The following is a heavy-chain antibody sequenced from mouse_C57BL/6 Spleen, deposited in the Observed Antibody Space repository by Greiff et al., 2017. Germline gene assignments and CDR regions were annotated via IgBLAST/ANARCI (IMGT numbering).Heavy chain of an antibody. J-gene: IGHJ4*01. D-gene: IGHD1-1*01. CDR3: ARDLYYGSIYAMDY. CDR1: GYTFTDYN. V-gene: IGHV1-22*01. Sequence: VQLKQSGPELVKPGASVKMSCKASGYTFTDYNMHWVKQSHGKSLEWIGYINPNNGGTSYNQKFKGKATLTVNKSSSTAYMELRSLTSEDSAVYYCARDLYYGSIYAMDYWGQGTSVTVSS. CDR2: INPNNGGT.